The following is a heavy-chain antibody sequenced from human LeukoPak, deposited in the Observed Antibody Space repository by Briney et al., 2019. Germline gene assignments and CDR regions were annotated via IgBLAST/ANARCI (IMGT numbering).Heavy chain of an antibody. Sequence: SVKVSCKASGGTFSSYAISWVRQAPGQGLEWMGRIIPIFGIANYAQKFQGRDTITADKSTSTAYMELSSLRSEDTAVYYCARSPVVIDFNWFDPRGQGTLVTVSS. J-gene: IGHJ5*02. V-gene: IGHV1-69*17. CDR2: IIPIFGIA. D-gene: IGHD3-22*01. CDR1: GGTFSSYA. CDR3: ARSPVVIDFNWFDP.